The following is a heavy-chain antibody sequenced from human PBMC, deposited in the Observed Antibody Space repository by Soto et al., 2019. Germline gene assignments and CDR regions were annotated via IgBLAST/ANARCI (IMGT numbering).Heavy chain of an antibody. Sequence: WGTRRLSCAASAFVFSNFARFWFRQAPGRRLEWVSTIYAAGGGKYYGGSVKGRFTVSRDNSRDTLFLQMDSLRVEDTAIYFCAKDLIRGDCYIDPDYWGQGTLVTVSS. CDR2: IYAAGGGK. D-gene: IGHD3-10*01. V-gene: IGHV3-23*01. J-gene: IGHJ4*02. CDR1: AFVFSNFA. CDR3: AKDLIRGDCYIDPDY.